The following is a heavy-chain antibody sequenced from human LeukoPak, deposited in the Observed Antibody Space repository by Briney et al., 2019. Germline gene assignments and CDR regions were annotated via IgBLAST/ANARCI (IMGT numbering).Heavy chain of an antibody. J-gene: IGHJ4*02. D-gene: IGHD3-22*01. CDR3: ARGSDSRGYFPFDY. CDR1: GFTFSSYA. Sequence: GGSLRLSCAASGFTFSSYAMHWVRQTPGKGLEWVAAISYDGSDKYYPDSVKGRFTISRDNSKNTLYLQMNSLRAADTAVYYCARGSDSRGYFPFDYWGQGTLVTVSS. V-gene: IGHV3-30-3*01. CDR2: ISYDGSDK.